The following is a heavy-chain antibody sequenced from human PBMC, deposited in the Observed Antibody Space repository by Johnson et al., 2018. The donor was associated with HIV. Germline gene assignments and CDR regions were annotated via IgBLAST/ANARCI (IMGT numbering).Heavy chain of an antibody. J-gene: IGHJ3*02. Sequence: QMQLVESGGGVVKPGGSLRLSCVGSGFTFSDHYMSWVRQAPGKGLEWVSFISSSGSTIYYSDSVTGRFTISRDNAKNSLYLQMNSLRAEDTALYYCAKDRFRVGTTMAESGAFDIWGQGTMVTVSS. D-gene: IGHD5-18*01. CDR1: GFTFSDHY. V-gene: IGHV3-11*01. CDR3: AKDRFRVGTTMAESGAFDI. CDR2: ISSSGSTI.